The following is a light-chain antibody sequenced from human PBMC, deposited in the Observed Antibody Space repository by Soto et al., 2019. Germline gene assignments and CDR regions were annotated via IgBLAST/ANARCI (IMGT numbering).Light chain of an antibody. Sequence: EIVLTQSPGTLSLSPGEGATLSCRASQSISNTFLAWYQQRAGHAPRILIYGASRMATGIPDRFSGSGFGKDFTLTISRLEPEDVVIYYCQQYYRSWTFGQGTKMEMK. CDR2: GAS. J-gene: IGKJ2*01. CDR1: QSISNTF. V-gene: IGKV3-20*01. CDR3: QQYYRSWT.